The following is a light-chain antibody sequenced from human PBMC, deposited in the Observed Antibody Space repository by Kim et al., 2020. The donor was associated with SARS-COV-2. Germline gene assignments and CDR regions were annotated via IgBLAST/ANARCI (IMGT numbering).Light chain of an antibody. CDR3: QQTNSFPYT. J-gene: IGKJ2*01. Sequence: STPVGDRVTITCRASQDINSWLVWYQQKPGKAPKLLIKTASSLQSGVPSRFSGSGSGTDFTLTISSLQPEDFATYYCQQTNSFPYTFGQGTKLEI. CDR1: QDINSW. V-gene: IGKV1D-12*01. CDR2: TAS.